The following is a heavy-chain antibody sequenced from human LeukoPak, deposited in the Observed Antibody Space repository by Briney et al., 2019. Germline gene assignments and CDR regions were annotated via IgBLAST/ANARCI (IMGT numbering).Heavy chain of an antibody. CDR1: GSTFSSYW. D-gene: IGHD5-12*01. V-gene: IGHV3-74*01. CDR2: INSDGGST. J-gene: IGHJ4*02. Sequence: QTGGSKRLSCAASGSTFSSYWMHWIRQAPGKGPVWVSRINSDGGSTSYTDSVKGRFTISRDNSKNTLYLQMNSLRAEDTAVYYCARGPSGYHNTGGQGTLVTVSS. CDR3: ARGPSGYHNT.